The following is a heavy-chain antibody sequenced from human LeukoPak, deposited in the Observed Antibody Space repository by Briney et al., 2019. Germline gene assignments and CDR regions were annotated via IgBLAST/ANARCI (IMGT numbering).Heavy chain of an antibody. CDR3: AREDHFLWFGEFSRWFDP. V-gene: IGHV3-30*03. Sequence: PGGSLRLSCAASGFNFRSYGMHRVRQAPGKGREWVAVISYDGGNKYYADSVKGRFTISRDNSKNTLYLQMNSLRAEDTAVYYCAREDHFLWFGEFSRWFDPWGQGTLVTVSS. CDR1: GFNFRSYG. D-gene: IGHD3-10*01. CDR2: ISYDGGNK. J-gene: IGHJ5*02.